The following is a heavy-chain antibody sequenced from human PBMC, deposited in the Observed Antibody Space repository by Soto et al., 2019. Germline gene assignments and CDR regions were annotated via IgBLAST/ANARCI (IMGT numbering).Heavy chain of an antibody. CDR2: ISYDGSNK. CDR3: AKGPLVATITPYYYGMDV. V-gene: IGHV3-30*18. Sequence: GGSLRLSCAASGFTFRSYGMHWVRQAPGKGLEWVAVISYDGSNKYYADSVKGRFTISRDNSKNTLYLQMNSLRAEDTAVYYCAKGPLVATITPYYYGMDVWGQGTTVTVSS. D-gene: IGHD5-12*01. CDR1: GFTFRSYG. J-gene: IGHJ6*02.